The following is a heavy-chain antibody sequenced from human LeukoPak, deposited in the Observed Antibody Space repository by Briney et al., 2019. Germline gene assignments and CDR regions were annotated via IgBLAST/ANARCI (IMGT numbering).Heavy chain of an antibody. V-gene: IGHV4-34*01. CDR3: ARGALGSSSWYRRGWFDP. CDR2: INHSGST. CDR1: GVSFSGYY. Sequence: SETLSLTCAVYGVSFSGYYWSWIRQPPGKGLEWIGEINHSGSTNYNPSLKSRVTISVDTSKNQFSLKLSSVTAADTAVYYCARGALGSSSWYRRGWFDPWGQGALVTVSS. J-gene: IGHJ5*02. D-gene: IGHD6-13*01.